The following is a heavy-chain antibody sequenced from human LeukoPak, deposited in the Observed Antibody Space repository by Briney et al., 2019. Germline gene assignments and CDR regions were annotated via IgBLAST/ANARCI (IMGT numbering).Heavy chain of an antibody. Sequence: GRSLRLSCTASGFTFGDYAMSWVRQAPAKGLEWVGFIRSKAYGGTTEYAASVKGRFTISRDDSKSIAYLQMNSLKTEDTAVYYCTSIQLWTGTDAFDIWGQGTMVTVSS. V-gene: IGHV3-49*04. J-gene: IGHJ3*02. D-gene: IGHD5-18*01. CDR2: IRSKAYGGTT. CDR1: GFTFGDYA. CDR3: TSIQLWTGTDAFDI.